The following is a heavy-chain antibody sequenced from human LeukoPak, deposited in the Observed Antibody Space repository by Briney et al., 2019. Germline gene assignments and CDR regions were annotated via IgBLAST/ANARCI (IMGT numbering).Heavy chain of an antibody. Sequence: GGSLRLSCAASGFTLSSYAMHWVRQAPGKGLEWVAVISYDGSNKYYADSVKGRFTISRDNSKNTLYLQMNSLRAEDTAVYYCARGYGSGSYSPYDGMDVWGQGTTVTVSS. D-gene: IGHD3-10*01. V-gene: IGHV3-30-3*01. J-gene: IGHJ6*02. CDR2: ISYDGSNK. CDR3: ARGYGSGSYSPYDGMDV. CDR1: GFTLSSYA.